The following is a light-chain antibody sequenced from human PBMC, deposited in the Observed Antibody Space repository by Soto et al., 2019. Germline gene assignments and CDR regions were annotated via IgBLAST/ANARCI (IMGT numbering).Light chain of an antibody. Sequence: EIVMTQSPATLSVSPGGRATLSCRASQSIGDTLAWYQQKPGQAPRLLIYGASNRATGIPARFSGSGSGTDFTLTISGLEPADLGVYYCQQRHNWPITFGQGTRLEIK. CDR3: QQRHNWPIT. CDR2: GAS. V-gene: IGKV3D-15*01. J-gene: IGKJ5*01. CDR1: QSIGDT.